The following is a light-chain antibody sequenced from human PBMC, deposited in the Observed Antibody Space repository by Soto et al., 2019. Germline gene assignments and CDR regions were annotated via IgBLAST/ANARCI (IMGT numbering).Light chain of an antibody. Sequence: DIKMTQSPSTLSASVGDRVTITCRASQSVSSWLAWYQQKPGKAPKLLIYKASSLESGVPSRFSGSGSGTEFTLTISSLQPDDFDTYYCQQYSTFGQGTKVEIK. CDR1: QSVSSW. V-gene: IGKV1-5*03. J-gene: IGKJ1*01. CDR2: KAS. CDR3: QQYST.